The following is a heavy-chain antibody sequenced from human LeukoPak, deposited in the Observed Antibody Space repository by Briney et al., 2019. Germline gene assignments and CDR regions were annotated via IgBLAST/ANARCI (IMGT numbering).Heavy chain of an antibody. CDR2: LSGSGGST. CDR1: GFTFSSYV. V-gene: IGHV3-23*01. D-gene: IGHD3-10*01. J-gene: IGHJ4*02. CDR3: AKDGYYGSWSYYNVGY. Sequence: PGGSLRLSCPASGFTFSSYVMSWVRQAPGKGLEWVSALSGSGGSTYYADSVKGRFTISRDNSKNTLYLQMNSLRAEDTAVYYCAKDGYYGSWSYYNVGYWGQGTLVTVSS.